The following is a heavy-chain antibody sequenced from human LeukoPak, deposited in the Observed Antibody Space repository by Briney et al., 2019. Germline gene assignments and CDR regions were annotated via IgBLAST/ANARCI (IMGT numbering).Heavy chain of an antibody. Sequence: GSLRLSCAASGFTFSDNYMTWVRQAPGKGLELLSYISGNGGVIQYADSVKGRFTISRDNAKNSLYLQMNSLRAEDTAVYYCAELGITMIGGVWGKGTTVTISS. CDR1: GFTFSDNY. V-gene: IGHV3-11*04. J-gene: IGHJ6*04. CDR2: ISGNGGVI. CDR3: AELGITMIGGV. D-gene: IGHD3-10*02.